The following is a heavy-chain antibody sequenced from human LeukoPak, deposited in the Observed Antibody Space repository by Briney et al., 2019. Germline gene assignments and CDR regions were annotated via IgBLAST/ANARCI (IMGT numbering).Heavy chain of an antibody. CDR1: RFTFSSYS. CDR3: ARDYTMIEAFDI. D-gene: IGHD3-22*01. V-gene: IGHV3-21*01. CDR2: ISSSSSYI. J-gene: IGHJ3*02. Sequence: GGSLRLSCAASRFTFSSYSMNWVRQAPGKGLEWVSSISSSSSYIYYADSVKGRFTISRDNAKNSLYLQMNSLRAEDTAVYYCARDYTMIEAFDIWGQGTMVTVSS.